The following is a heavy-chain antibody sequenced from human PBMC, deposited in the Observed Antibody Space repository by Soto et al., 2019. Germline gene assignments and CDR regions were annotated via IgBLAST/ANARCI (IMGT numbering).Heavy chain of an antibody. V-gene: IGHV1-18*01. CDR3: SRFIMVGGWFDPNYYHGMDV. CDR2: ISGYNGNT. J-gene: IGHJ6*02. Sequence: QVQLVQSGAEVKKPGASVTVSCKTSGYTFSNYGINWVRQAPGQGLEWMGWISGYNGNTNYAQTVQGSVTMITDTSTGTVYMELRSLKSDDTAIYYCSRFIMVGGWFDPNYYHGMDVWGQGTTVTVSS. D-gene: IGHD6-19*01. CDR1: GYTFSNYG.